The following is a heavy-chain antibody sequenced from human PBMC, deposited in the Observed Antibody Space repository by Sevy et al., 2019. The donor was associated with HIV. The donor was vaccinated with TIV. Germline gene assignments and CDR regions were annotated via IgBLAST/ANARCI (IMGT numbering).Heavy chain of an antibody. CDR3: ARGSRGTFGY. V-gene: IGHV3-74*01. CDR2: INTDGKMT. Sequence: EGSLRLSCAASGLTLTNYWMHWVRQAPGKGLVWVSHINTDGKMTRYADFVKGRFTISRDNAKNTLYLQMNSLRDEDTAVYYCARGSRGTFGYWGQGTLITVSS. CDR1: GLTLTNYW. J-gene: IGHJ4*02. D-gene: IGHD1-26*01.